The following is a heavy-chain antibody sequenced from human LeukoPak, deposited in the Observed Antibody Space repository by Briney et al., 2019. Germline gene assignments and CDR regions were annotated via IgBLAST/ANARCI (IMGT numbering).Heavy chain of an antibody. CDR1: GFTFSSYS. J-gene: IGHJ4*02. CDR2: ISSSSSYI. Sequence: GGSLRLSCAASGFTFSSYSMNWVRQAPGKGLEWVSSISSSSSYIYYADSVKGRFTISRDNAKNSLYLQMNSLRAEDTAVYYCARDWHDSSGYYYASPFDCWGQGTLVTVSS. CDR3: ARDWHDSSGYYYASPFDC. V-gene: IGHV3-21*01. D-gene: IGHD3-22*01.